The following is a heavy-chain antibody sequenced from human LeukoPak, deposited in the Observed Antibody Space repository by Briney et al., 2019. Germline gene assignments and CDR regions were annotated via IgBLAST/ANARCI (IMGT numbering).Heavy chain of an antibody. CDR2: IYYSGST. J-gene: IGHJ6*02. D-gene: IGHD4-17*01. CDR1: GGSISSSSYY. Sequence: SETLSLTCTVSGGSISSSSYYWGWLRQPPGKGLEWIGSIYYSGSTYYNPSLKSRVTISVDTSKNQFSLKLSSVTAADTAVYYCARHTVTTDYYYYYGMDVWGQGTTVTVSS. V-gene: IGHV4-39*01. CDR3: ARHTVTTDYYYYYGMDV.